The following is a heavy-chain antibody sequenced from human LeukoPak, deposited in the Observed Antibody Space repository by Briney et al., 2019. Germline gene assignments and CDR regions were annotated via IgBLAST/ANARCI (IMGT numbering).Heavy chain of an antibody. CDR3: ARGPRITGTTIDY. Sequence: GASVKVSRKASGYTFTSYYMHWVRQATGQGLEWMGWMNPNSGNTGYAQKFQGRVTMTRNTSISTAYMELSSLRSEDTAVYYCARGPRITGTTIDYWGQGTLVTVSS. D-gene: IGHD1-7*01. CDR1: GYTFTSYY. CDR2: MNPNSGNT. V-gene: IGHV1-8*02. J-gene: IGHJ4*02.